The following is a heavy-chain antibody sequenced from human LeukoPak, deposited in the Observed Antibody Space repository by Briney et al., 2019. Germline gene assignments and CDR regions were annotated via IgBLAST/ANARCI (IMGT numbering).Heavy chain of an antibody. J-gene: IGHJ3*02. D-gene: IGHD1-14*01. V-gene: IGHV4-30-4*01. CDR3: ARLIDNRDAFDI. CDR2: IYYSGST. CDR1: GGSISSGDYY. Sequence: SETLSLTCTVSGGSISSGDYYWSWIRQPPGKGLEWIGYIYYSGSTYYNPSLKSRVTISVDTSKNQFSLKLSSVTAADTAVYYCARLIDNRDAFDIWGQGTTVTVSS.